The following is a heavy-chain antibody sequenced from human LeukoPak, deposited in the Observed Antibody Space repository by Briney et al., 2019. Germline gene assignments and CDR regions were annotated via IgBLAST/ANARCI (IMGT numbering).Heavy chain of an antibody. Sequence: GASVKVSCKASGYTFTGYYMHWVRQAPGQGLEWMGWINPNSGGTNYAQKFQGWVTMTRDTSISTAYVELSRLRSEDTAVYYCARVRSWARSPNWFDPWGQGTLVTVSS. D-gene: IGHD3-16*01. CDR2: INPNSGGT. CDR3: ARVRSWARSPNWFDP. J-gene: IGHJ5*02. V-gene: IGHV1-2*04. CDR1: GYTFTGYY.